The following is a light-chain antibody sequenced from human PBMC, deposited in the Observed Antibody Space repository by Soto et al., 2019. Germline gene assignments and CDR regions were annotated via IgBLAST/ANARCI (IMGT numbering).Light chain of an antibody. V-gene: IGLV7-46*01. Sequence: QAVVTQEPSLTVSPGGTVTLTCGSSTGAVTSGHFPYWFQQKPGQAPRTLIFDTSDKHSWTPARFSGSLLGDKAALTLSGAQPEDEADYYCFLSYPGARPVFGGGTKLTVL. CDR1: TGAVTSGHF. CDR2: DTS. CDR3: FLSYPGARPV. J-gene: IGLJ3*02.